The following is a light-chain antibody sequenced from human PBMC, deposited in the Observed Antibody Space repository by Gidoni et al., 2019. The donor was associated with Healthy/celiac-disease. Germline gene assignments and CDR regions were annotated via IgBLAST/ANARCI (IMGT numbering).Light chain of an antibody. CDR3: QQSYSTKYT. CDR1: QSISSY. V-gene: IGKV1-39*01. Sequence: DIQMTQSPSSLSASVGDRVTITCRANQSISSYLNWYQQKPGKAPKLLIYAASRLQSGVPSRFSGSGSGTDFTLTISSLQPEDFATYYCQQSYSTKYTFGQGTKLEIK. CDR2: AAS. J-gene: IGKJ2*01.